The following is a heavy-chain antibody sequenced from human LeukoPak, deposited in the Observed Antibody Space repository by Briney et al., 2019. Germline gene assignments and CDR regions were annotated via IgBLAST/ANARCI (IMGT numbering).Heavy chain of an antibody. CDR2: ISSSGSTI. CDR1: GFTVSSNY. V-gene: IGHV3-48*03. D-gene: IGHD5-18*01. Sequence: GGSLRLSCAASGFTVSSNYMNWVRQAPGKGLEWVTYISSSGSTIYYADYVKGRFTVSRDNAKNSLYLQMNNLRAEDTALYYCGRDRVGGRGYSLDYLGQGTLVTVSS. J-gene: IGHJ4*02. CDR3: GRDRVGGRGYSLDY.